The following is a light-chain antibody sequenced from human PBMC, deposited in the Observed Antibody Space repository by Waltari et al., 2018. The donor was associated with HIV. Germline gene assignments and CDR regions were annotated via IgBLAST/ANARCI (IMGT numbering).Light chain of an antibody. J-gene: IGLJ2*01. CDR1: NIGRNS. CDR2: DDV. Sequence: SYVLPQPPLVSVAPGQTAPTSCGNIGRNSVRWYRQKAGRAPLLVVADDVDRTSGVPARFSGARSGERATLTISGVEAGDEADYYCQVWDRSYKEAVFGGGT. V-gene: IGLV3-21*02. CDR3: QVWDRSYKEAV.